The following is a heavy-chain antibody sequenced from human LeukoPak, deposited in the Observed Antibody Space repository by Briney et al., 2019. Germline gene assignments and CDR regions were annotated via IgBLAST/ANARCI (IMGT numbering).Heavy chain of an antibody. CDR3: ARSKFSNVYSSHDY. D-gene: IGHD6-13*01. CDR1: GGTFSSYA. V-gene: IGHV1-69*05. Sequence: ASVKVSCKASGGTFSSYAISWVRQAPGQGLEWMGGIIPIFGTANYAQKFQGGVTITTDESTSTAYMELSSLRSEDTAVYYCARSKFSNVYSSHDYWGQGTLVTVSS. CDR2: IIPIFGTA. J-gene: IGHJ4*02.